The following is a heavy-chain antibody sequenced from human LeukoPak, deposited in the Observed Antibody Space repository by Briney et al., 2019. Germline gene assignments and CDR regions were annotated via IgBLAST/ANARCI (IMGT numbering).Heavy chain of an antibody. D-gene: IGHD3-22*01. CDR2: IYYSGST. Sequence: SETLSLTCTVSGGSISSYYWSWIRQPPGKGLEWIGYIYYSGSTNYNPSLKSRVTISVDTSKNQFSLKLSSVTAADTAVYYCARVNQDYYDSSGYVVFDYWGQGTLVIVSS. J-gene: IGHJ4*02. CDR3: ARVNQDYYDSSGYVVFDY. CDR1: GGSISSYY. V-gene: IGHV4-59*01.